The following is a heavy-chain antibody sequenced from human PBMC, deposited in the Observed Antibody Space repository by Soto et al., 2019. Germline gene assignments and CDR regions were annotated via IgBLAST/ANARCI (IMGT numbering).Heavy chain of an antibody. CDR1: GFTLSSYA. CDR2: ISYDGSHT. D-gene: IGHD6-6*01. V-gene: IGHV3-30*04. CDR3: AKEGIAARIGFDY. J-gene: IGHJ4*02. Sequence: GGSLRLSCAASGFTLSSYAMHWVRQAPGKGLEWVAVISYDGSHTNYVDSVKGRFTISRDNSKNTLYLQMDSLRADDTAVYYCAKEGIAARIGFDYWGQGTLVTVSS.